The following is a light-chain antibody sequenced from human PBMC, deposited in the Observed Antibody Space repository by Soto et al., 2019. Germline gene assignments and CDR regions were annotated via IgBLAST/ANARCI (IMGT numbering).Light chain of an antibody. CDR3: QQSYSIPPLT. J-gene: IGKJ4*01. V-gene: IGKV1-39*01. CDR1: QTIRSY. Sequence: DIQMTQSPSSLSASVGDTVTLTCRASQTIRSYLNWYQQKPGKAPILLIYAASRLQSGVPSRFSGSGSGTDFTLTITGLQAEDFATYYCQQSYSIPPLTFGGGTKVEI. CDR2: AAS.